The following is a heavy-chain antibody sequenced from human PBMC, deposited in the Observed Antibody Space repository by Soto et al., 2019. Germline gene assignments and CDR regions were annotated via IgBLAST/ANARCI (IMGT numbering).Heavy chain of an antibody. CDR2: ISTYSGDT. Sequence: QVHLVQSGVEVKTPGASVKVSCQASGYTFFTYDISWVRQAHGQGLEWMGWISTYSGDTKYAQKFQGRVTMTTYTAKTTAYLELRSLRSDDTAVYYCARHHGPTTSENWFDPWGQGTLVTVSS. V-gene: IGHV1-18*01. CDR1: GYTFFTYD. CDR3: ARHHGPTTSENWFDP. D-gene: IGHD5-12*01. J-gene: IGHJ5*02.